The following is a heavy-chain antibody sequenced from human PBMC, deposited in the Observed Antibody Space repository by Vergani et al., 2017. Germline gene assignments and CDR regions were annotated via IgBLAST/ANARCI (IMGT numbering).Heavy chain of an antibody. CDR2: ITAIGSA. Sequence: QVHLQQRGAGVLKPSETLSLTCGVIGGSLSGYFWSWIRQSPGRGLEWIGEITAIGSAKYSPSATSRVTISVDTSRGEFTLTETSVTAADTGLYFCASRRPGLNLGSKSNAGTFDSWGQGTLVTVSS. V-gene: IGHV4-34*02. D-gene: IGHD3-10*01. CDR1: GGSLSGYF. J-gene: IGHJ4*02. CDR3: ASRRPGLNLGSKSNAGTFDS.